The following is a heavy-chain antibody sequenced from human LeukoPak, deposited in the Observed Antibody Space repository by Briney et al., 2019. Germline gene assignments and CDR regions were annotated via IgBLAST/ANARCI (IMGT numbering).Heavy chain of an antibody. Sequence: GESVKISCQGSGYSFTSYWIGWVRQMPGKGLEYMGVIYPSDSDTRYSPSFQGQVTISADRSISTAYLQWSSLKASDSAMYYCAILLRGRVDVYYYPSGSGNWFDPWGQGTLVTVTS. CDR2: IYPSDSDT. CDR1: GYSFTSYW. J-gene: IGHJ5*02. D-gene: IGHD3-10*01. CDR3: AILLRGRVDVYYYPSGSGNWFDP. V-gene: IGHV5-51*01.